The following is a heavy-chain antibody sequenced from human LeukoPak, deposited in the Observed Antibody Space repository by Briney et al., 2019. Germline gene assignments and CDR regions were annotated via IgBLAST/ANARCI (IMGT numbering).Heavy chain of an antibody. CDR1: GFTFSSYA. D-gene: IGHD3-10*01. Sequence: GGSLRLSCAASGFTFSSYAMHWVRQAPGKGLEYVSAISSNGGSTYYANSVKCRFTISRDNSKNTLYLQMGSLRAEDMAVYYCARARPEAAWFGELFFDYWGQGTLVTVSS. V-gene: IGHV3-64*01. CDR3: ARARPEAAWFGELFFDY. J-gene: IGHJ4*02. CDR2: ISSNGGST.